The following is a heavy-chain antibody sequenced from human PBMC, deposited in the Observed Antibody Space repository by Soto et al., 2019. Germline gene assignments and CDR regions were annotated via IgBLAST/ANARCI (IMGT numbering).Heavy chain of an antibody. CDR1: GYSFTSYW. D-gene: IGHD2-2*01. Sequence: PGESPKISCKGSGYSFTSYWIGWVRQMPGKGLEWMGIIYPGDSDTRYSPSFQGQVTISADKSISTAYLQWSSLKASDTAMYYCARHGCSSTSGHAQYYGMDVWGQGTTVTVSS. J-gene: IGHJ6*02. CDR2: IYPGDSDT. V-gene: IGHV5-51*01. CDR3: ARHGCSSTSGHAQYYGMDV.